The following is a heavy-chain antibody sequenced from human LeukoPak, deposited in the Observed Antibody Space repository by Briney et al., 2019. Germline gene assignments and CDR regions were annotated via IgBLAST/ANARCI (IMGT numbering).Heavy chain of an antibody. CDR2: IYHSGST. CDR3: ASLTRISRGVIITSNWFDP. V-gene: IGHV4-38-2*02. CDR1: GYSISSGYY. J-gene: IGHJ5*02. Sequence: SETLSLTCTVSGYSISSGYYWGWIRQPPGKGLEWIGSIYHSGSTYYNPSLKSRVTISVDTSKNQFSLKLSSVTAADTAVYYCASLTRISRGVIITSNWFDPWGQGTLVTVSS. D-gene: IGHD3-10*01.